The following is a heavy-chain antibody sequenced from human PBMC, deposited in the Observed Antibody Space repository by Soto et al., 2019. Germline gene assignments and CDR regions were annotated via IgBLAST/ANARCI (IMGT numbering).Heavy chain of an antibody. CDR3: ARLSGTYYYGSGSYSSLGP. J-gene: IGHJ5*02. Sequence: SETLSLTCTVSGGSISSSSYYWGWIRQPPGKGLEWIGSIYYSGSTYYNPSLKSRVTISVDTSKNQFSLKLSSVTAADTAVYYCARLSGTYYYGSGSYSSLGPWGQGTLVTV. CDR1: GGSISSSSYY. V-gene: IGHV4-39*01. D-gene: IGHD3-10*01. CDR2: IYYSGST.